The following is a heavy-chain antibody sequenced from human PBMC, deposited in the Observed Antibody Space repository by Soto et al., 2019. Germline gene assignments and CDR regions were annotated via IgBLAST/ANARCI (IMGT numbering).Heavy chain of an antibody. CDR2: ISSSSSYI. CDR3: ARDQVCRSTSCPGGMDV. J-gene: IGHJ6*02. D-gene: IGHD2-2*01. V-gene: IGHV3-21*01. CDR1: GFTFSSYS. Sequence: GGSLRLSCAASGFTFSSYSMNWVRQAPGKGLEWVSSISSSSSYIYYADSVKGRFTISRDNAKNSLYLQMNSLRAEDTAVYYCARDQVCRSTSCPGGMDVWGQGTTVTVSS.